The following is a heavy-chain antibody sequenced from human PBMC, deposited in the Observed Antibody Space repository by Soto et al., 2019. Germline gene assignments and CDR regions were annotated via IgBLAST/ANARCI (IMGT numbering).Heavy chain of an antibody. CDR3: ARQLRGPPPLYYFDY. V-gene: IGHV5-51*01. CDR1: GYSFTSYW. Sequence: EVQLVQSGAEVKKPGESLKISCKGSGYSFTSYWIGWVRQMPGKGLEWMGIIYPGDSDTRYSPYFQGQVTISADKSISTAYLEWSSLKATDTAMYYCARQLRGPPPLYYFDYWGQGTLVTVSS. J-gene: IGHJ4*02. CDR2: IYPGDSDT.